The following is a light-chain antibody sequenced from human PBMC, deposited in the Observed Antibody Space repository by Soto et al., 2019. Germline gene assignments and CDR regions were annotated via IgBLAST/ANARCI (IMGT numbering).Light chain of an antibody. CDR3: MQTTHWPYT. J-gene: IGKJ2*01. CDR1: QSLVSSDGNTY. Sequence: DVAVTQSPLSLPVILGQAASISCRSSQSLVSSDGNTYLSWLHQRPGQSPRRLISKVSSRDSGVPERFSGSGSGTDFTLKISRVEAEDVGVYYCMQTTHWPYTFGQGTKLEIK. V-gene: IGKV2-30*01. CDR2: KVS.